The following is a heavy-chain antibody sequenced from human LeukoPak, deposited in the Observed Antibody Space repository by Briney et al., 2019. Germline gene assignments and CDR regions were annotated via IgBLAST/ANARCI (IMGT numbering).Heavy chain of an antibody. D-gene: IGHD6-13*01. CDR3: ATDRAEQQGVQLYYYFGMDV. Sequence: SVKVSCKASGGTLTSHGISWVRQAPGQGLEWMGRIIPIRNTVNYAQKFQGRLTITAETSTSTAYMDLSSLRSEDTAVYYCATDRAEQQGVQLYYYFGMDVWGQGTTVTVSS. J-gene: IGHJ6*02. CDR1: GGTLTSHG. V-gene: IGHV1-69*04. CDR2: IIPIRNTV.